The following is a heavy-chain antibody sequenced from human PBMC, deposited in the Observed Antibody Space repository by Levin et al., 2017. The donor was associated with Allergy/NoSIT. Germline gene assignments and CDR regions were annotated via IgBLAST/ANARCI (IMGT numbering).Heavy chain of an antibody. CDR3: ARVLGYCSGSSCYHMDV. Sequence: SETLSLTCTVSGGSIGSYYWSWIRQPPGKGLEWIGYVYYSGSTNYNPSLKSRVTISEDTSKNQFSLKLSSVTAADTAVYYCARVLGYCSGSSCYHMDVWGKGTTVTVSS. D-gene: IGHD2-2*01. V-gene: IGHV4-59*01. J-gene: IGHJ6*03. CDR2: VYYSGST. CDR1: GGSIGSYY.